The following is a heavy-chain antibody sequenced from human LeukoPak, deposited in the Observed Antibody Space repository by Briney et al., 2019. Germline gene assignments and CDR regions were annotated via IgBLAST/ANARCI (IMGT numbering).Heavy chain of an antibody. CDR3: ARVYRWLHPNAAFDI. CDR2: ITPNSGGT. J-gene: IGHJ3*02. Sequence: GASVKVSCKASGYTFTGYYMHWVRQAPGQGLEWMGWITPNSGGTNYAQKFQGRVTMTSDTSISTAYMELSRLRSNDTAVYYCARVYRWLHPNAAFDIWGQGTMVTVSS. D-gene: IGHD5-12*01. CDR1: GYTFTGYY. V-gene: IGHV1-2*02.